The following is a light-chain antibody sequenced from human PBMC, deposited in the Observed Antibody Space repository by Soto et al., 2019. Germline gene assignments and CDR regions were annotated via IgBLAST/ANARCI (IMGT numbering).Light chain of an antibody. CDR3: ASYTTARIRV. Sequence: QSVLTQPASVSASPGQSITISCTGTSSDIGAYNSVSWYQQYPGKAPQLMIYDVSYRPSGISSRFSGSKSGNTASLTISGLQPDYDADYYCASYTTARIRVFGGGTKLTVL. V-gene: IGLV2-14*01. CDR1: SSDIGAYNS. J-gene: IGLJ2*01. CDR2: DVS.